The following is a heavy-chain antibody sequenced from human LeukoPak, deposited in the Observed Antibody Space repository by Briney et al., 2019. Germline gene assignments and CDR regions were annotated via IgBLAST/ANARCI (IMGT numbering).Heavy chain of an antibody. J-gene: IGHJ4*02. CDR3: AKLVGAYCGGDCYV. D-gene: IGHD2-21*01. CDR2: IKQDGSEK. V-gene: IGHV3-7*01. CDR1: GFTFSDYW. Sequence: PGGSLRLSCVASGFTFSDYWMTWVRQAPGKGLEWVANIKQDGSEKYYVDSVKGRFTISRDNAKNSLYLQMNTLRAEDTAVYYCAKLVGAYCGGDCYVWGQGTLVTVSS.